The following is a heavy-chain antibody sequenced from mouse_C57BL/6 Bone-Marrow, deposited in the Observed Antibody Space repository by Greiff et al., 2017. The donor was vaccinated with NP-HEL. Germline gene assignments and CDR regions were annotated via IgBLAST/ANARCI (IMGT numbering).Heavy chain of an antibody. V-gene: IGHV2-4*01. CDR2: IWSGGST. CDR1: GFSLTSYG. CDR3: ATITTVVAGDFDY. Sequence: QVQLKESGPGLVQPSQSLSITCTVSGFSLTSYGVHWVRQPPGKGLEWLGVIWSGGSTDYNAAFISRLSISKDNSKSQVFFKMNSLQADDTAIYYCATITTVVAGDFDYWGQGTTLTVSS. J-gene: IGHJ2*01. D-gene: IGHD1-1*01.